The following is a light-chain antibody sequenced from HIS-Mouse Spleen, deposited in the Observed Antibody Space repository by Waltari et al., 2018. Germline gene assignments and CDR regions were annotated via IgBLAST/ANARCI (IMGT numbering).Light chain of an antibody. J-gene: IGLJ2*01. CDR3: CSYAGSYTVV. Sequence: QSALTQPRSVSGSPGQSVTISCDGTSSDVGGYNYVSWYQQNPGKAPKLMIYDVSKRPSGVPDRFPGSKSGNTASLTISGLQAEDEADYYCCSYAGSYTVVFGGGTKLTVL. CDR1: SSDVGGYNY. CDR2: DVS. V-gene: IGLV2-11*01.